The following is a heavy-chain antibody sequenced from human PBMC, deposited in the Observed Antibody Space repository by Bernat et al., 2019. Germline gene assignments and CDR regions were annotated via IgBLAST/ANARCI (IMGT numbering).Heavy chain of an antibody. CDR2: IYYSGST. D-gene: IGHD3-10*01. CDR3: ARARILWCRELYHDAFDI. J-gene: IGHJ3*02. V-gene: IGHV4-59*01. CDR1: GGSISSYY. Sequence: QVQLQESGPGLVKPSETLSLTCTVSGGSISSYYWSWTRQPPGKGLEWIGYIYYSGSTNYNPSLKSRVTISVDTSKNQFSLKLSSVTAADTAVYYCARARILWCRELYHDAFDIWGQGTMVTVSS.